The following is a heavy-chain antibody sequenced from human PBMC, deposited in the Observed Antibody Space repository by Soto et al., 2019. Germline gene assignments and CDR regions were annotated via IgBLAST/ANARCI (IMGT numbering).Heavy chain of an antibody. CDR3: ARALGYYYDSSGWFDP. Sequence: GASVKVSCKASGGTFSSYAISWVRQAPGQGLEWMGGIIPIFGTANYAQKFQGRVTITADESTSTAYMELSSLRSEDTAVYYCARALGYYYDSSGWFDPWGQGNLVTVSS. CDR1: GGTFSSYA. J-gene: IGHJ5*02. V-gene: IGHV1-69*13. D-gene: IGHD3-22*01. CDR2: IIPIFGTA.